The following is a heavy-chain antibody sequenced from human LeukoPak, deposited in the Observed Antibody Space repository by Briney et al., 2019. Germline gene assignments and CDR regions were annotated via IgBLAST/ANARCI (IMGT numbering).Heavy chain of an antibody. CDR2: INPNSGGT. J-gene: IGHJ4*02. CDR1: GYTFTGYY. V-gene: IGHV1-2*02. D-gene: IGHD6-13*01. CDR3: ARVFSSSSFLDY. Sequence: ASVKVSCKASGYTFTGYYMHWVRQAPGQGLEWMGWINPNSGGTNYAQKFQGRVTMTGDTSISTAYMELSRLRSDDTAVYYCARVFSSSSFLDYWGQGTLVTVSS.